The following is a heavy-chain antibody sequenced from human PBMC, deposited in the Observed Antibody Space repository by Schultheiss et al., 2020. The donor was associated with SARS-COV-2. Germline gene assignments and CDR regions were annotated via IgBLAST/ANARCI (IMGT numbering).Heavy chain of an antibody. D-gene: IGHD3-22*01. V-gene: IGHV3-23*01. Sequence: GESLKISCAASGFTFSSYAMSWVRQAPGKGLEWVSAISGSGGSTYYADSVKGRFTISRDNSKNTLYLQMNSLRAEDTAVYYCAKTYLVVVLDAFDIWGQGTMVTVSS. CDR2: ISGSGGST. CDR3: AKTYLVVVLDAFDI. CDR1: GFTFSSYA. J-gene: IGHJ3*02.